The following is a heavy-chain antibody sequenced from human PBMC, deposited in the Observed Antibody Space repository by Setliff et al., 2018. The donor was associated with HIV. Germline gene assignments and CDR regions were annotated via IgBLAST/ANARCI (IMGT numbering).Heavy chain of an antibody. V-gene: IGHV4-39*01. CDR1: GGSISSTNYF. CDR2: IYYHGST. CDR3: ASPASGGSSGQYHY. J-gene: IGHJ4*02. Sequence: KTSETLSLTCTVSGGSISSTNYFWGWIRQPPGKGLEWIGTIYYHGSTYYNPSLKSRVTISVDTSKNQFSLKLSSVTAADTAVYYCASPASGGSSGQYHYWGQGTLVTVSS. D-gene: IGHD6-19*01.